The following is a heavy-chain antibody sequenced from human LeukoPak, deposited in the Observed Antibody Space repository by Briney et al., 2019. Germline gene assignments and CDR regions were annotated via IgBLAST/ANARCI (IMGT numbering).Heavy chain of an antibody. V-gene: IGHV4-61*02. CDR1: GDSLTSGSRY. Sequence: SQTLSLTCTVSGDSLTSGSRYWSWIRQPAGKGLEWLGRFYSSTRTTYNPSLESRVTISGDTAKNQFSLKLDSVTAADTAVYFCARCMSELDYGDYAYYYHMDVWGKGTTVTVSS. CDR3: ARCMSELDYGDYAYYYHMDV. J-gene: IGHJ6*04. CDR2: FYSSTRT. D-gene: IGHD4-17*01.